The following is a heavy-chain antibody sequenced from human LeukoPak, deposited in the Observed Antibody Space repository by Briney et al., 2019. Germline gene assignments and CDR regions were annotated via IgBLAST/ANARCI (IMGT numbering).Heavy chain of an antibody. CDR2: IYYSGST. J-gene: IGHJ5*02. V-gene: IGHV4-39*01. D-gene: IGHD3-9*01. Sequence: PSETLSLTCTVSGGSISSSGYYWGWIRQPPGKGLEWIGSIYYSGSTYYNPSLKSRVTISVDTSKNQFSLNLSSVTAADTAVYYCARVGFDWVTIHLNWFDPWGQGTLVTVSS. CDR3: ARVGFDWVTIHLNWFDP. CDR1: GGSISSSGYY.